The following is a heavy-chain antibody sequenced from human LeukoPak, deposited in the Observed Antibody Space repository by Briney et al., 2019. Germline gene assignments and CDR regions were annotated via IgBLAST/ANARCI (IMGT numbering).Heavy chain of an antibody. CDR3: AKDERVYSSGYYHPRFDY. J-gene: IGHJ4*02. D-gene: IGHD3-22*01. CDR1: GFTFSSYA. V-gene: IGHV3-23*01. CDR2: ISGSGGST. Sequence: GGSLRLSCAASGFTFSSYAMSWVRQAPGKGLEWVSAISGSGGSTYYADSVKGRFTISRDNSKNTLYLQMNSLRAEDTAVYYCAKDERVYSSGYYHPRFDYWGQGTLVTVSS.